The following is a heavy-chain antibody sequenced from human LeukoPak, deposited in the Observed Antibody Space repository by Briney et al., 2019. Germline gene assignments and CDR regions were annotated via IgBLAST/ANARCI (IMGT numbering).Heavy chain of an antibody. Sequence: GASVKVSCKAPGYTFTGVYIHWVRQAPGEGPQWMGWVNPNSGGTNYAKKFQGRVTLTRDTSITTAYMELSSLRSDDTAVYYCATSDLRFGFGDWFDPWGQGTLVTVSS. D-gene: IGHD3-10*01. CDR3: ATSDLRFGFGDWFDP. J-gene: IGHJ5*02. CDR2: VNPNSGGT. CDR1: GYTFTGVY. V-gene: IGHV1-2*02.